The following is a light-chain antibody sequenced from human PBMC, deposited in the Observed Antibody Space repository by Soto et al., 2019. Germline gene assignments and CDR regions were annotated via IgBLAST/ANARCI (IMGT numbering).Light chain of an antibody. V-gene: IGLV1-44*01. CDR1: GSNIGSNT. J-gene: IGLJ3*02. CDR2: SNN. CDR3: AAWDDSLNGWV. Sequence: QLVLTQPHSASGTPGQRVTISCSGSGSNIGSNTVNWYQQLPGTAPKLLISSNNQRPSGVPDRFSGSKSGTSASLAISGLQSEDEADYYCAAWDDSLNGWVFGGGTKVTVL.